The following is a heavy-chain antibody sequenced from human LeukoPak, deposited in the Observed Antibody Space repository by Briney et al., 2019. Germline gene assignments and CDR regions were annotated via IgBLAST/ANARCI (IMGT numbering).Heavy chain of an antibody. D-gene: IGHD6-19*01. CDR1: GYTFTSYA. CDR2: INAGNGNT. V-gene: IGHV1-3*01. CDR3: ARGLIAVAGYFDY. J-gene: IGHJ4*02. Sequence: ASVKVSCKASGYTFTSYAMHWVRQAPGQSLEWMGWINAGNGNTKYSQKFQGRVTITRDTSASTAYMELSSLRSEDTAVYYCARGLIAVAGYFDYWGQGTLVTVSS.